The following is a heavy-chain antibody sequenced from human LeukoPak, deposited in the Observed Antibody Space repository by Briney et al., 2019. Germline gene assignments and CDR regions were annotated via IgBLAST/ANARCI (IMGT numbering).Heavy chain of an antibody. D-gene: IGHD3-10*01. CDR2: INPSGGST. CDR3: ARDSAVLWFGDDKKFDY. CDR1: GYTFTSYY. Sequence: EASVKVSCKASGYTFTSYYMHWVRQAPGQGLEWMGIINPSGGSTSYAQKFQGRVTMTRDTSTSTVYMELSSLRSEDTAVYYCARDSAVLWFGDDKKFDYWGQGTLVTVSS. V-gene: IGHV1-46*01. J-gene: IGHJ4*02.